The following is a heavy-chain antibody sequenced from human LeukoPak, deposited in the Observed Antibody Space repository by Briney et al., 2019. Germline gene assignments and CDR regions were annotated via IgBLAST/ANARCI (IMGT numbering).Heavy chain of an antibody. V-gene: IGHV3-21*01. CDR3: ARVTPPYCGGDCYSLN. Sequence: AGGSLRLSCAASGFTFSSYSMNWVRQAPGKGLEWVSSISSSSSYIYYADSVKGRFTISRDNAKNSLYLQMNSLRAEDTAVYYCARVTPPYCGGDCYSLNWGQGTLVTASS. CDR2: ISSSSSYI. J-gene: IGHJ4*02. CDR1: GFTFSSYS. D-gene: IGHD2-21*02.